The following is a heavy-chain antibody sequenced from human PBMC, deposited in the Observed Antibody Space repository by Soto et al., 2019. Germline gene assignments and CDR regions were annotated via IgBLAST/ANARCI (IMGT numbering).Heavy chain of an antibody. CDR1: GFTFSIYP. D-gene: IGHD3-22*01. Sequence: PGGSLRLSCAASGFTFSIYPMHWVRQAPGNGLEWVALISYDGDDKYYADSVKGRFTISRDNSKNTVYLEMNSLRAEDTSVYFCARGPNYYDDSGYFAYWGQGALVTVSS. CDR3: ARGPNYYDDSGYFAY. V-gene: IGHV3-30-3*01. CDR2: ISYDGDDK. J-gene: IGHJ4*02.